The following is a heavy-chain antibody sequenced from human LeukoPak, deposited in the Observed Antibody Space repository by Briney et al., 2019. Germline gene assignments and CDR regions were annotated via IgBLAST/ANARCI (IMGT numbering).Heavy chain of an antibody. V-gene: IGHV4-38-2*02. CDR2: IYHSGST. D-gene: IGHD5-12*01. CDR1: GYSISRGYY. Sequence: SETLSLTCTVSGYSISRGYYWDWIRQPPGKGLEWIGSIYHSGSTYYNPSLKSRVTISVDTSKNQFSLKLSSVTAADTAVYYCARDRRYSGYDRGEMTIDYWGQGTLVTVSS. CDR3: ARDRRYSGYDRGEMTIDY. J-gene: IGHJ4*02.